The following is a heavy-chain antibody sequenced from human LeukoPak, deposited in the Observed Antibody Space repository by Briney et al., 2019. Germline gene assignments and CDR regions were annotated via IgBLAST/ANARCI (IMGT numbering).Heavy chain of an antibody. V-gene: IGHV4-4*07. D-gene: IGHD5-24*01. CDR3: ARDGYSRDGYNYLFDY. CDR1: GGSISSYY. Sequence: SETLSLTCTVSGGSISSYYWSWIRQPAGKGLEWIGRIYTSGSTNYNPSLKSRVTTSVDTSKNQFSLKLSSVTAADTAVYYCARDGYSRDGYNYLFDYWGQGTLVTVSS. CDR2: IYTSGST. J-gene: IGHJ4*02.